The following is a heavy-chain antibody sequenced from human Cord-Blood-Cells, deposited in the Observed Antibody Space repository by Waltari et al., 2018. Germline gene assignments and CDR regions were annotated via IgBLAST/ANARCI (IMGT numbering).Heavy chain of an antibody. CDR2: FYPEDGEA. CDR1: GYTLIELS. D-gene: IGHD3-10*01. V-gene: IGHV1-24*01. CDR3: MASYRGPYGSGSYSDY. Sequence: QVQLVQSGAEVKKPGASVKVSCKVSGYTLIELSMHWVRQAPGKGLEWRGGFYPEDGEALYEQEFQGRVTKTEDTHTDTPYMELGSLRSEDTAVYYCMASYRGPYGSGSYSDYWRQGPLVTVSS. J-gene: IGHJ4*02.